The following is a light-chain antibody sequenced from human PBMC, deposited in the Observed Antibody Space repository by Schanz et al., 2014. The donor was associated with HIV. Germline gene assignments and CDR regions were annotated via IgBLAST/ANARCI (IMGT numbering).Light chain of an antibody. CDR2: GAS. Sequence: EIVMTQSPATLSVSPGERATLSCRASQSVSSNLAWYQQKPGQAPRLLIYGASTRATGIPDRFSGSGSGTDFTLTISRLEPEDFAVYYCQQYGYTFGQGTKLEIK. CDR3: QQYGYT. V-gene: IGKV3D-15*01. CDR1: QSVSSN. J-gene: IGKJ2*01.